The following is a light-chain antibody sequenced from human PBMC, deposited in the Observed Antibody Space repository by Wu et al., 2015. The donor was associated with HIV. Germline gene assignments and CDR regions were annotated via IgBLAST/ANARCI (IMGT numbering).Light chain of an antibody. V-gene: IGKV3-15*01. CDR3: HQYDKWPPYS. CDR1: QGVNSN. J-gene: IGKJ2*03. CDR2: GAS. Sequence: EIVMTQSPATLSVSPGERVTLSCRASQGVNSNLAWYQQKPGQAPRLLIYGASIRATGIPARFSGSGSGTEFTLTINSLQPEDFAVYYCHQYDKWPPYSFGQGTKLEIK.